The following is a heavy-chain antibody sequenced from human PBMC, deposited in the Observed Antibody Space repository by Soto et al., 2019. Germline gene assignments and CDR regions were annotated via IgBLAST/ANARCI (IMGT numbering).Heavy chain of an antibody. D-gene: IGHD4-17*01. CDR1: GFTFNTYD. CDR3: AKAYGIADFDY. J-gene: IGHJ4*02. V-gene: IGHV3-33*06. CDR2: IWFDGSTK. Sequence: QVQLVESGGGVVQPGRSLRLSCAASGFTFNTYDMHWVRQAPGKGLERVTVIWFDGSTKYYADSVKGRFTISRDNSQNTLYLQMNNLRAEDSAIYYCAKAYGIADFDYWGQGALVTVSS.